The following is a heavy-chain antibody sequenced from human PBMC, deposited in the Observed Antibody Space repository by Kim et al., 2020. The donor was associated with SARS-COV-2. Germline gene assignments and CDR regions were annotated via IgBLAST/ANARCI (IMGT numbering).Heavy chain of an antibody. CDR3: ARGASSEWLPFDP. D-gene: IGHD3-3*01. CDR2: ITSDGTST. Sequence: GGSLRLSCAASGFTFSSYWMHWVRQAPGKGLVWVSRITSDGTSTNYADSVKGRFTISRDNAKNTLYLQMNSLRAEDTAVYYCARGASSEWLPFDPWGQGT. J-gene: IGHJ5*02. CDR1: GFTFSSYW. V-gene: IGHV3-74*01.